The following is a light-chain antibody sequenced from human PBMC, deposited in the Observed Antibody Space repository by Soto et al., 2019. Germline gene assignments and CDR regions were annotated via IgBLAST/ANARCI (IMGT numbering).Light chain of an antibody. CDR1: QSVGSSY. CDR2: GTS. Sequence: EVVLTQSPGNLSLSPGERATLSCRASQSVGSSYLAWYQQKPGQAPRVLIYGTSSRATGIPDRFSGSGSGTDFTLTISRLEPEDFAAYYCQQYTTSSWTFGQGTKVDIK. CDR3: QQYTTSSWT. V-gene: IGKV3-20*01. J-gene: IGKJ1*01.